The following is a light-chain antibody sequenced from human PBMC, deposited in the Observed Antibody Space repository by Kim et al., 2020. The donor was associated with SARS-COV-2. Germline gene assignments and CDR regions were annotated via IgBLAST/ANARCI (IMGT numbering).Light chain of an antibody. J-gene: IGKJ4*01. CDR2: DAS. CDR1: QSVNYY. CDR3: QQRSKWPPLT. Sequence: LGQRTSLSCRAIQSVNYYLAWYQQKAGLPPRLLIYDASTRATGIPARFSGSGSGTDFTLTITSLEPEDSAVYYCQQRSKWPPLTFGGGTKVDIK. V-gene: IGKV3-11*01.